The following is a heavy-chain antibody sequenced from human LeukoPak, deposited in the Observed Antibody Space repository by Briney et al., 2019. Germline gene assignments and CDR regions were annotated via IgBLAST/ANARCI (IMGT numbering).Heavy chain of an antibody. D-gene: IGHD3-3*01. CDR2: ISYDGSNK. CDR1: GFTFSSYA. V-gene: IGHV3-30*01. Sequence: PGGSLRVSCAASGFTFSSYAMHWVRQAPGKGLEWVAVISYDGSNKYYAHSVKGRFTISRDNSKNTLYLQMNSLRAEDTAVYYCARGLARYYDFWSGYPWFDPWGQGSLVTVCS. CDR3: ARGLARYYDFWSGYPWFDP. J-gene: IGHJ5*02.